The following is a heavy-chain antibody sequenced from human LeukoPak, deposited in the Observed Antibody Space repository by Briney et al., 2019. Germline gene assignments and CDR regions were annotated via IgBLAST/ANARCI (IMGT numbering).Heavy chain of an antibody. J-gene: IGHJ6*02. Sequence: SSGTLSLTCAVSGGSISSSNWWSWVRQPPGKGLEWIGEIYHSGSTYYNPSLKSRVTISVDTSKNQFSLKLSSVTAADTAVYYCARDQGQQLVQVDGMDVWGQGTTVTVSS. CDR1: GGSISSSNW. CDR3: ARDQGQQLVQVDGMDV. D-gene: IGHD6-13*01. V-gene: IGHV4-4*02. CDR2: IYHSGST.